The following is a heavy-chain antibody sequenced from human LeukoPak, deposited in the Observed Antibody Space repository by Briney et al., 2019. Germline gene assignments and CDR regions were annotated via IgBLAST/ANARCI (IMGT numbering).Heavy chain of an antibody. D-gene: IGHD3-22*01. Sequence: ASVKVSCKASGYTFTSYDINWVRQATGQGLEWMGGMNPNSGNTGYAQKFQGRVTITRNTSISTAYMELSSLRPEDTAVYYCARTDQDYYDSAGFDYWGQGTLVTVSS. CDR3: ARTDQDYYDSAGFDY. CDR2: MNPNSGNT. V-gene: IGHV1-8*03. J-gene: IGHJ4*02. CDR1: GYTFTSYD.